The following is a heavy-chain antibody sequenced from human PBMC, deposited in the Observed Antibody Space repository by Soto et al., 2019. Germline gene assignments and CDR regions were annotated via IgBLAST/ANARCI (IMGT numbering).Heavy chain of an antibody. CDR1: GGTFSSYA. CDR2: IIPIFGTA. Sequence: GASVKVSCKASGGTFSSYAISWVRQAPGQGLEWMGGIIPIFGTANYAQKFQGRVTITADESTSTAYMELSSLRSEDTAVYYCARDGYSHGYGRGYYGMDAWGQGTTVTVSS. J-gene: IGHJ6*02. V-gene: IGHV1-69*13. D-gene: IGHD5-18*01. CDR3: ARDGYSHGYGRGYYGMDA.